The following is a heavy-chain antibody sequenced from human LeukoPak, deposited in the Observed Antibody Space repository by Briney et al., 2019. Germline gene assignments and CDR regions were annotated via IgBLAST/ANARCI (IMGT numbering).Heavy chain of an antibody. D-gene: IGHD1-7*01. CDR1: GFTFSSYG. V-gene: IGHV3-30*02. CDR2: IRYDGSNK. Sequence: GGSLRLSCGASGFTFSSYGMHWVRQAPGKGLEWVAFIRYDGSNKYYADSVKGRFTISRDNSKNTLYLQMNSLRAEDTAVYYCARGLVMENYSGDYWGQGTLVTVSS. CDR3: ARGLVMENYSGDY. J-gene: IGHJ4*02.